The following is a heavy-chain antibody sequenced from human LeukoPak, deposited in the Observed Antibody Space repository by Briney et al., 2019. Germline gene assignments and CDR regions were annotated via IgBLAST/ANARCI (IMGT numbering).Heavy chain of an antibody. CDR3: ARLYCSSTSCTFDY. CDR1: GFTFKLYA. Sequence: GGSLRLSCAASGFTFKLYATTWVRQAPGKGLEWVSTISGSGGSTYYADSVKGRFTIARDNPKNTVYLQMNSLRAEDTAVYYCARLYCSSTSCTFDYWAREPWSPSPQ. V-gene: IGHV3-23*01. CDR2: ISGSGGST. D-gene: IGHD2-2*01. J-gene: IGHJ4*02.